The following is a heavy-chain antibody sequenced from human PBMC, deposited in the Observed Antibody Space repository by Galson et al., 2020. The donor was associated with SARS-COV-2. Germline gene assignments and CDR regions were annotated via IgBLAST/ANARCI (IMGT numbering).Heavy chain of an antibody. CDR1: GFTFSSYS. CDR3: ARDLVTMIVYYFDY. CDR2: ISSSSSYI. V-gene: IGHV3-21*01. D-gene: IGHD3-22*01. J-gene: IGHJ4*02. Sequence: GESLKISCAASGFTFSSYSMNWVRQAPGQGLEWVSSISSSSSYIYYADSVKGRFTISRDNAKNSLYLQMNSLRAEDTAVYYCARDLVTMIVYYFDYWGQGTLVTVSS.